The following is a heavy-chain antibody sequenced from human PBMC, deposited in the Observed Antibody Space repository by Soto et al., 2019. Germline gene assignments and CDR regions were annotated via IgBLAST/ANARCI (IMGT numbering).Heavy chain of an antibody. V-gene: IGHV5-51*01. CDR3: ASQHQRGGGVIAAAGTLHYGMDV. Sequence: PGESLKISCKGSGYSFTSYWIGWVRQMPGKGLEWMGIIYPGDSDTRYSPSFQGQVTISADKSISTAYLQWSSLKASDTAMYYCASQHQRGGGVIAAAGTLHYGMDVWGQGTTVTVSS. D-gene: IGHD6-13*01. J-gene: IGHJ6*02. CDR1: GYSFTSYW. CDR2: IYPGDSDT.